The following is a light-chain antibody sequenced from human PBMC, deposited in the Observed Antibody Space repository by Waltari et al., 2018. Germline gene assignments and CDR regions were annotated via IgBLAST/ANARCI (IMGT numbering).Light chain of an antibody. V-gene: IGLV1-47*01. CDR2: RND. J-gene: IGLJ3*02. CDR3: AAWDDSLREV. Sequence: QSVLTQPPSASGTPGQRVTISCSGSSSNIGSNYVYWYQQLPGTAPKLLIYRNDHLPSGVPDRFSGSKSGTSASLAIIGLRSEDEANYYCAAWDDSLREVFGGGTRLTVL. CDR1: SSNIGSNY.